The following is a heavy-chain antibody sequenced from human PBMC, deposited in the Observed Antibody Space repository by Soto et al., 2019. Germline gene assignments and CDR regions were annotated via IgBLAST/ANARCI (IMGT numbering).Heavy chain of an antibody. J-gene: IGHJ4*02. CDR1: GFTFSIYS. CDR3: ARGREERCGGNGCYPRPFDF. Sequence: SLRLSCAASGFTFSIYSMNWVRQAPGKGLEWVSYISSSSGSIYYADSVKGRFTISRENAKESLYLQMNSLRAEDTAVYYCARGREERCGGNGCYPRPFDFWGQGTLVTVSS. D-gene: IGHD2-21*01. V-gene: IGHV3-48*01. CDR2: ISSSSGSI.